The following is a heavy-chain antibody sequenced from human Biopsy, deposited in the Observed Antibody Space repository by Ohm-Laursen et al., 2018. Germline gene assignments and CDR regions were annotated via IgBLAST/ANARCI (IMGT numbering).Heavy chain of an antibody. J-gene: IGHJ4*02. CDR3: ASRPNCGGDCSSGFDY. Sequence: SVKVSCKASGFTFNRSAMQWVRQARGQRLEWIGRIVVGGGNTNYAQKFQERVTITRDMSTSTAYMELSSLRSEDTAVYYCASRPNCGGDCSSGFDYWGQGTLVTVSS. CDR1: GFTFNRSA. D-gene: IGHD2-21*02. CDR2: IVVGGGNT. V-gene: IGHV1-58*02.